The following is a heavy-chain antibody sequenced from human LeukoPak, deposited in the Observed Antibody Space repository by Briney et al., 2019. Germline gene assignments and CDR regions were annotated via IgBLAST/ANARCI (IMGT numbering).Heavy chain of an antibody. Sequence: GGSLRLSCAASGFTFSSYGMHWVRQAPGKGLEWVAFIRYDGSNKYYADSVKGRFTISRDNSKNTLYLQMNSLRAEDTAVYYCARYYYDSSGYLDCWGQGTLVTVSS. CDR2: IRYDGSNK. CDR3: ARYYYDSSGYLDC. D-gene: IGHD3-22*01. V-gene: IGHV3-30*02. CDR1: GFTFSSYG. J-gene: IGHJ4*02.